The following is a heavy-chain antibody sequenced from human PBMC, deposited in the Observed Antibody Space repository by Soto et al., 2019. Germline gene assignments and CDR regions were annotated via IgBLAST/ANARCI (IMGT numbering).Heavy chain of an antibody. CDR2: IYYSGST. Sequence: QLQLQESGPGLVKPSETLSLTCTVSGGSISSSSYYWGWIRQPPGKGLEWIGSIYYSGSTDYNPSLKSRVTISVDTSKNQLSLKVSSVNAADTAVYYCARSLRGNSGYYYIDYWGQGTLVTVSS. CDR1: GGSISSSSYY. CDR3: ARSLRGNSGYYYIDY. D-gene: IGHD5-12*01. V-gene: IGHV4-39*01. J-gene: IGHJ4*02.